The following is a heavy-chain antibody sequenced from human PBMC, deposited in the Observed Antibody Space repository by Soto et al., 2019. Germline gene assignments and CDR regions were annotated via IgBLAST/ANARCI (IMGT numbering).Heavy chain of an antibody. CDR3: ARELRLPKSGYDYYYYYGMDV. CDR2: IGTAGDT. J-gene: IGHJ6*02. V-gene: IGHV3-13*01. Sequence: GGSLRLSCAASGFTFSSYDMHWVRQATGKGLEWVSAIGTAGDTYYPGSVKGRFTISRENAKNSLYLQMNSLRAGDTAVYYCARELRLPKSGYDYYYYYGMDVWGQGTTVTVS. D-gene: IGHD5-12*01. CDR1: GFTFSSYD.